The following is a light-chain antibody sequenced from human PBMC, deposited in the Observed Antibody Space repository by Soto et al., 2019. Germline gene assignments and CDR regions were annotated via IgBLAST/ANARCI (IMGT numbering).Light chain of an antibody. CDR1: QGLGRR. J-gene: IGKJ2*01. V-gene: IGKV3-15*01. Sequence: EIVMTQSPATLSVSPGGTATLSCRASQGLGRRLAWYQQKPGQAPRLLIYDASTRATGVPDRFSGSESETEFTLTISSLQSEDFAVYYCQHYHGWVKAFGQGTKLEIK. CDR3: QHYHGWVKA. CDR2: DAS.